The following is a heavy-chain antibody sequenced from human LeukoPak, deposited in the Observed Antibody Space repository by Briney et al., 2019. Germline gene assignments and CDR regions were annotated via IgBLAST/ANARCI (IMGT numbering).Heavy chain of an antibody. Sequence: GGSLRLSRAASGSTFSSYWVHWVRQAPGKGLVWVSRINSDGSLTRYADSVKGRFTISRDNAKKTLYLQMNGVSAEDTAVYYCSGGYDILNYWGQGTLVTVSS. CDR2: INSDGSLT. D-gene: IGHD3-9*01. CDR1: GSTFSSYW. V-gene: IGHV3-74*01. CDR3: SGGYDILNY. J-gene: IGHJ4*02.